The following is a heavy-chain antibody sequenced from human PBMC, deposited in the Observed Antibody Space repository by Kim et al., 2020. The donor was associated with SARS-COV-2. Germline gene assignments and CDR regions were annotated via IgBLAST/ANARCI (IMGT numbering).Heavy chain of an antibody. V-gene: IGHV4-34*01. J-gene: IGHJ4*02. Sequence: SETLSLTCAVYGGSFSGYYWSWIRQPPGKGLEWIGEINHSGSTNYNPSLKSRVTISVDTSKNQFSLKLSSVTAADTAVYYCARGGGGSPLVPYYFDYWGQGTLVTVSS. CDR3: ARGGGGSPLVPYYFDY. CDR1: GGSFSGYY. CDR2: INHSGST. D-gene: IGHD2-8*02.